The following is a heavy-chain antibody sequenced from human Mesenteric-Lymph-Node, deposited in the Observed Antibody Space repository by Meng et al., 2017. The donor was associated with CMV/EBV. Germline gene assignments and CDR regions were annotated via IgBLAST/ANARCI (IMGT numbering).Heavy chain of an antibody. CDR1: GFTFSSYE. D-gene: IGHD1-26*01. CDR3: AKDMEAGATCFDY. Sequence: GGSLRLSCAASGFTFSSYEMNWVRQAPGKGLEWVAGISWNSGSIGYADSVKGRFTISRDSAKNSLYLQMNSLRPEDTALYYCAKDMEAGATCFDYWGQGTLVTVSS. J-gene: IGHJ4*02. CDR2: ISWNSGSI. V-gene: IGHV3-9*01.